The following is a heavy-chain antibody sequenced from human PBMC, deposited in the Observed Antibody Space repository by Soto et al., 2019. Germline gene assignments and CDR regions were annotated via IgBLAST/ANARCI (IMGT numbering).Heavy chain of an antibody. CDR2: IKSKTDGGTT. J-gene: IGHJ1*01. CDR3: TTDREGYYYDSSGYEYFQH. D-gene: IGHD3-22*01. V-gene: IGHV3-15*01. Sequence: GGSLRLSCAASGFTFSNAWMSWVRQAPGKGLEWVGRIKSKTDGGTTDYAAPVKGRFTISRDDSKNTLYLQMNSLKTEDTAVYYCTTDREGYYYDSSGYEYFQHWGQGTLVTVSS. CDR1: GFTFSNAW.